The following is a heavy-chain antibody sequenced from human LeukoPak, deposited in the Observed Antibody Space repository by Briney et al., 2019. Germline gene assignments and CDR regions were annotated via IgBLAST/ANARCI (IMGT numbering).Heavy chain of an antibody. CDR1: GGTFSSYA. V-gene: IGHV1-69*04. J-gene: IGHJ4*02. Sequence: SVKVSCKASGGTFSSYAISWVRQAPGQGLEWMGRIIPILGIANYAQKFQGRVTITADKSTSTAYMELSSLRSEGTAVYYCARVPALGGGFDYWGQGTLVTVSS. D-gene: IGHD3-16*01. CDR3: ARVPALGGGFDY. CDR2: IIPILGIA.